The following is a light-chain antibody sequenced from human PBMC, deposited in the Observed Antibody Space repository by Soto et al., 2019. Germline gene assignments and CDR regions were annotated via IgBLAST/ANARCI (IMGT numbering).Light chain of an antibody. J-gene: IGKJ3*01. CDR2: GAS. CDR1: QSIRTN. Sequence: EIVLTQSPATLSVSAGGTVTLSCRASQSIRTNVAWYQQIPGQAPRLLVYGASTRATGVPARFSGSGSGIEFTLTINRLQFEDSAFYFCQQYFNWPLTWTFGPGTKVQIK. V-gene: IGKV3-15*01. CDR3: QQYFNWPLTWT.